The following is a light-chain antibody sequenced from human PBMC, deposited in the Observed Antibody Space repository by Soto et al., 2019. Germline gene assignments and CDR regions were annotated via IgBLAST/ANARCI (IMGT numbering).Light chain of an antibody. V-gene: IGLV2-8*01. CDR3: TSYAGDNNLV. J-gene: IGLJ2*01. Sequence: QSALTQPPSASGSPGQSVTISCTGTSSDVGRYNYVSWYQHHPGKAPKLMIYEVNERPSGVPDRFSGSKSGNTASLTVSGLQAEDEADYYCTSYAGDNNLVFGGGTKLTVL. CDR1: SSDVGRYNY. CDR2: EVN.